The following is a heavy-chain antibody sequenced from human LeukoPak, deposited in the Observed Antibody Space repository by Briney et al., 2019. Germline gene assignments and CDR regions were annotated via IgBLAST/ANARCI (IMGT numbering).Heavy chain of an antibody. CDR3: ARGSGSYSLSA. CDR1: GGSINSYY. J-gene: IGHJ5*02. V-gene: IGHV4-59*12. D-gene: IGHD1-26*01. CDR2: IYYSGST. Sequence: SETLSLTCTASGGSINSYYWSWIRQPPGKGLEWIGYIYYSGSTNYNPSLKSRVTISVDTSKNQFSLKLSSVTAADTAVYYCARGSGSYSLSAWGQGTLVTVSS.